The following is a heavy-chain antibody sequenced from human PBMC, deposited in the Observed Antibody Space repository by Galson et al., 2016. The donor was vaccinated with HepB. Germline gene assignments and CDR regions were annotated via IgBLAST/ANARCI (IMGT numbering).Heavy chain of an antibody. Sequence: SETLSLTCFVSGASISDYYWSWIRQSPGKGLKWIGFLSNSGGTNYNPSLKSRVTISGDTSKAQFSLRLGSVTAADTAVYYCARGYNRFDYWGQGSLVTVSS. CDR2: LSNSGGT. D-gene: IGHD1-1*01. CDR3: ARGYNRFDY. J-gene: IGHJ4*02. V-gene: IGHV4-59*01. CDR1: GASISDYY.